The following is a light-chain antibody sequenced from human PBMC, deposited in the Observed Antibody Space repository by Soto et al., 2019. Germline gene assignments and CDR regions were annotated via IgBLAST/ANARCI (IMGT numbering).Light chain of an antibody. J-gene: IGKJ4*01. CDR3: QQYDSSLLT. CDR1: QSVSRNY. CDR2: GAS. V-gene: IGKV3-20*01. Sequence: EIVLTQSPGTLSLSPGERATLSCRASQSVSRNYLAWYQQKPGQAPRLLIYGASSRATGIPDRFSGSGSGTDFSLTISRLEPEDFAVYYCQQYDSSLLTFGGGTKVEIK.